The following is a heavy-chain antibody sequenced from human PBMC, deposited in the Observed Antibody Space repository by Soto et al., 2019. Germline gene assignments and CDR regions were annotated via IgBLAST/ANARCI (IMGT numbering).Heavy chain of an antibody. V-gene: IGHV1-69*12. Sequence: QVQLVQSGAEVEKPGSSVKVSCKASGGTFSSYAITWVRQAPGQGLEWMGGIIPIFGTANYAQKFQGRVTITADESTSTPYMELSSLRSEDTAVYYCASRDSGNFGSYYYYGMDVWGQGTTVTVSS. D-gene: IGHD1-26*01. J-gene: IGHJ6*02. CDR2: IIPIFGTA. CDR1: GGTFSSYA. CDR3: ASRDSGNFGSYYYYGMDV.